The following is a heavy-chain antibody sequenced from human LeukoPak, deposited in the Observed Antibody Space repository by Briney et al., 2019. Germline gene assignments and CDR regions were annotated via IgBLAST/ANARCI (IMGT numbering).Heavy chain of an antibody. J-gene: IGHJ6*04. CDR2: ISSSSSTI. Sequence: GGSLRLSCAASGFTFSSYSMNWVRQAPGKGLEWVSYISSSSSTIYHADSVKGRFTISRDNAKNSLYLQMNSLRAEDTAVYYCAELGITMIGGVWGKGTTVTISS. CDR3: AELGITMIGGV. D-gene: IGHD3-10*02. CDR1: GFTFSSYS. V-gene: IGHV3-48*04.